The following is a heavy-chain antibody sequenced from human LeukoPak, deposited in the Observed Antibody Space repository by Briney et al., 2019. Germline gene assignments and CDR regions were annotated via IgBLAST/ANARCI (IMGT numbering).Heavy chain of an antibody. Sequence: GRSLRLSCAASGFTFSNYAMEWVRQAPGKGLEWVALISYDGKHKYYADSMKGRFTISRDNSKNTLYLQMNSLRAEDTAVYCCAREDDDSNGIDVWGHGTTVTVSS. CDR1: GFTFSNYA. V-gene: IGHV3-30*04. J-gene: IGHJ6*02. CDR3: AREDDDSNGIDV. CDR2: ISYDGKHK. D-gene: IGHD4-11*01.